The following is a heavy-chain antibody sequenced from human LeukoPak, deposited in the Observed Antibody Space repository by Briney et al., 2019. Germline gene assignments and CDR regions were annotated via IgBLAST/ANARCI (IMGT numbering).Heavy chain of an antibody. J-gene: IGHJ4*02. Sequence: GGSLRLSCAASGFTFSSYGMHWVRQAPGKGLEWVAVIWYDGSNKYYADSMKGRFTISRDNSKNTLYLQMNSLRAEDTAVYYCAKDYYGSGRPRQIDYWGQGTLVTVSS. CDR2: IWYDGSNK. CDR3: AKDYYGSGRPRQIDY. V-gene: IGHV3-33*06. D-gene: IGHD3-10*01. CDR1: GFTFSSYG.